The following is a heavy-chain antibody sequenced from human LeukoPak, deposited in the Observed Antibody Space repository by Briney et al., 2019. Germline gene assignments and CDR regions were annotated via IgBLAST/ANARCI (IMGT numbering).Heavy chain of an antibody. J-gene: IGHJ4*02. CDR3: ARALPGCYSTNCYGLDY. D-gene: IGHD2-2*01. CDR2: INTNTGNP. Sequence: ASVKVSCKASGYTRTSDGMNWVRQAPGQGLQWMGWINTNTGNPTYAQGFTGGFVFSLDTSVSTAYLQISSLKAEDTAVYYCARALPGCYSTNCYGLDYWGQGTLVTVSS. V-gene: IGHV7-4-1*02. CDR1: GYTRTSDG.